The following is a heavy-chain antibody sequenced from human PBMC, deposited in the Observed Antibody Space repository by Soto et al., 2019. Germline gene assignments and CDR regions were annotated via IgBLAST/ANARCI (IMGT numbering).Heavy chain of an antibody. V-gene: IGHV1-46*01. CDR1: GYSFSRYY. D-gene: IGHD3-10*01. CDR2: ISPSGGST. J-gene: IGHJ3*01. Sequence: GASVKVSCKASGYSFSRYYMHWVRQAPGQGLEWMGTISPSGGSTTYAQKLQGRVTMTRDTSTTTVYMELNSLRSEDTAVYYCARGDSYASSGPFDVWGQGTMVTVSS. CDR3: ARGDSYASSGPFDV.